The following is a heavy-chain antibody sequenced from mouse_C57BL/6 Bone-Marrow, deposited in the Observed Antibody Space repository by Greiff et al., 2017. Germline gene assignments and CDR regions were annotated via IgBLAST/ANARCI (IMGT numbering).Heavy chain of an antibody. CDR2: IDPNSGVT. J-gene: IGHJ3*01. CDR1: GYTFPSYW. CDR3: ARGGLRQEFAY. Sequence: QVQLQQPGAELVKPGASVKLSCKASGYTFPSYWMHWVKQGPGRCLEWIGRIDPNSGVTQYNEKFKSKATLTVDKPASTAYMQLSSLTSEDSAVYYCARGGLRQEFAYWGQGTLVTVSA. V-gene: IGHV1-72*01. D-gene: IGHD2-4*01.